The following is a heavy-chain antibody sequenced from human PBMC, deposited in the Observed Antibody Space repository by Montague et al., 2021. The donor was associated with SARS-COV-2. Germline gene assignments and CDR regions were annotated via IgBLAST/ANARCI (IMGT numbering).Heavy chain of an antibody. V-gene: IGHV4-31*03. CDR3: ASTYGGNLGYYYYYTDV. CDR1: GGSISSGGYY. Sequence: TLSLTCTVSGGSISSGGYYWSWIRQPPGKGLEWIGYIYYSGSTYYNPSLKSRVTISVDTSKNQFSLKLSSVTAADTAVYYCASTYGGNLGYYYYYTDVWGKGTTVTVSS. J-gene: IGHJ6*03. CDR2: IYYSGST. D-gene: IGHD4-23*01.